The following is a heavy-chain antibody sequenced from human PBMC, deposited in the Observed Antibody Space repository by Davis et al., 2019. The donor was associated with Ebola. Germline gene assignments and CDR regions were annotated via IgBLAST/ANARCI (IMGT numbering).Heavy chain of an antibody. CDR1: GFTFSGSA. CDR2: IRSKANSYAT. J-gene: IGHJ4*02. Sequence: PGGSLRLSCAASGFTFSGSAMHWVRQASGKGLEWVGRIRSKANSYATTYAASVKGRFTISRDDSKNTAYLQMNSLRAEDTAFYYCVRVSTRYFDWLIADWGQGTLVTVSS. V-gene: IGHV3-73*01. CDR3: VRVSTRYFDWLIAD. D-gene: IGHD3-9*01.